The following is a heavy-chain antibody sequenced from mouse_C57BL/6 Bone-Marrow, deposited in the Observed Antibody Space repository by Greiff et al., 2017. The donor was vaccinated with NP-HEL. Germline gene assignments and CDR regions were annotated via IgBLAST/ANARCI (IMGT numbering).Heavy chain of an antibody. Sequence: VQLMESGPELVKPGASLKISCKASGYSFTGYYMNWVRQSPEKSLEWIGDINPSTGGTTYHPKLKAKATLTGDKSSSTAYMQLSSLTSADAAVYFCERYDYGSSPFDYWGQGTTLTGSS. D-gene: IGHD1-1*01. CDR2: INPSTGGT. V-gene: IGHV1-42*01. CDR1: GYSFTGYY. J-gene: IGHJ2*01. CDR3: ERYDYGSSPFDY.